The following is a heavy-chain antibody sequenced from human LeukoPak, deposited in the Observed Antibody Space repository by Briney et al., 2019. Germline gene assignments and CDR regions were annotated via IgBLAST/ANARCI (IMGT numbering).Heavy chain of an antibody. CDR1: GFTFSSYA. J-gene: IGHJ4*02. V-gene: IGHV3-23*01. Sequence: GGSLRLSCAASGFTFSSYAMSWVRQAPGKGLEWVSGISGGGRTTYYGDSVKGRFTVSRDNSKNTLYLQMNSLRAEDTAVYYCAKTVIDTTHFDFWGQGTLVTVS. D-gene: IGHD1-1*01. CDR3: AKTVIDTTHFDF. CDR2: ISGGGRTT.